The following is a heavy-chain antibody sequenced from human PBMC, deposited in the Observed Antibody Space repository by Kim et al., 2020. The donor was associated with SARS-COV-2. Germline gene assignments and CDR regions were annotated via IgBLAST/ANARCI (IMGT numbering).Heavy chain of an antibody. D-gene: IGHD3-3*01. CDR2: FDPEDGET. V-gene: IGHV1-24*01. CDR1: GYTLTELS. Sequence: ASVKVSCKVSGYTLTELSMHWVRQAPGKGLEWMGGFDPEDGETIYAQKFQGRVTMTEDTSTDTAYMELSSLRSEDTAMYYCATVFAIFGVVYFDYWGQGTLVTVSS. J-gene: IGHJ4*02. CDR3: ATVFAIFGVVYFDY.